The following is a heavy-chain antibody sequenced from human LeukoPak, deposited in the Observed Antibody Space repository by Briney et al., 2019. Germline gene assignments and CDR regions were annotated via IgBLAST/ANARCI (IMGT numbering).Heavy chain of an antibody. CDR3: ARSVVDYYGSPNWFDP. Sequence: PSETLSLTCTVSGGSTNTADYHWSWIRQSPGKGLEWIGNIYFNGKTDYNPSLKSRVTISLQMSKNQFSLKLRSVTVADTATYYCARSVVDYYGSPNWFDPWGQGALVTVSS. J-gene: IGHJ5*02. D-gene: IGHD3-10*01. V-gene: IGHV4-30-4*01. CDR2: IYFNGKT. CDR1: GGSTNTADYH.